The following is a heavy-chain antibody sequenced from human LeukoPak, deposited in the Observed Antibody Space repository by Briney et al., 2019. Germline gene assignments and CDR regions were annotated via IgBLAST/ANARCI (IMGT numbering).Heavy chain of an antibody. CDR2: IYSGGST. CDR3: ARGGQGEDSDY. D-gene: IGHD3-10*01. V-gene: IGHV3-53*01. Sequence: PWGSLRLSCAASGFTVSSNYMSWVRQAPGKGLEWVSVIYSGGSTYYADSVKGRFTISRDNSKNTLYLQMNSLRAEDTAVYYCARGGQGEDSDYWGQGTLVTVSS. CDR1: GFTVSSNY. J-gene: IGHJ4*02.